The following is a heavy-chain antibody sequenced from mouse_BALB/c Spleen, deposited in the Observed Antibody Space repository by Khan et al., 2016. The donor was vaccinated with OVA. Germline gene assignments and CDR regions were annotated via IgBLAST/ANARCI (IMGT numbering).Heavy chain of an antibody. V-gene: IGHV1S56*01. CDR1: GYTFTSYD. CDR2: IFPGDDST. D-gene: IGHD1-1*02. J-gene: IGHJ1*01. CDR3: ARHYSGGSLYWYCDV. Sequence: QVRLQQSGAELVKPGASVKLSCKASGYTFTSYDINWVRQRPEQGLEWIGWIFPGDDSTKYNEKFKGKATLTSDKSSSTAYLQLSRLTSEDSAVYFCARHYSGGSLYWYCDVWGAGTTVTVSS.